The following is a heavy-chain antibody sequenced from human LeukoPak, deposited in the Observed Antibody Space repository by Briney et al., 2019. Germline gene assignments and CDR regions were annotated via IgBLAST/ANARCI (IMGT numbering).Heavy chain of an antibody. CDR3: AKAEGIAAAGTIDY. V-gene: IGHV3-30-3*01. CDR2: ISYDGSNK. J-gene: IGHJ4*02. CDR1: GFTFSSYA. D-gene: IGHD6-13*01. Sequence: GGSLRLSCAASGFTFSSYAMHWVRQAPGKGLEWVAVISYDGSNKYYADSVKGRFTISRDNSKNTLYLQMNSLRAEDTAVYYCAKAEGIAAAGTIDYWGQGTLVTVSS.